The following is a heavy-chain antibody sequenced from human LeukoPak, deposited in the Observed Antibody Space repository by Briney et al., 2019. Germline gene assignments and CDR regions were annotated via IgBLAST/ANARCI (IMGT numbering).Heavy chain of an antibody. V-gene: IGHV1-2*06. CDR3: ARGQSDYGDYGFDY. CDR2: INPNSGGT. CDR1: GYTFTGYY. Sequence: ASVKVSCKASGYTFTGYYMHWVRQAPGQGLEWMGRINPNSGGTNYAQKFQGRVTMTRDTSISTAYMELSRLRSEDTAVYYCARGQSDYGDYGFDYWGQGTLVTVSS. D-gene: IGHD4-17*01. J-gene: IGHJ4*02.